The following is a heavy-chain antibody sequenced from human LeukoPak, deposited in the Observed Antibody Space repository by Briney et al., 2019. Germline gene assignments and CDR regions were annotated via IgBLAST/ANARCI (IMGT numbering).Heavy chain of an antibody. CDR1: GYTFTSYG. D-gene: IGHD1-26*01. V-gene: IGHV1-69*04. CDR3: ARGRPEIVGAPDY. CDR2: IIPILGIA. Sequence: GASVKVSCKASGYTFTSYGISWVRQAPGQGLEWMGRIIPILGIANYAQKFQGRVTITADKSTSTAYMELSSLRSEDTAVYYCARGRPEIVGAPDYWGQGTLVTVSS. J-gene: IGHJ4*02.